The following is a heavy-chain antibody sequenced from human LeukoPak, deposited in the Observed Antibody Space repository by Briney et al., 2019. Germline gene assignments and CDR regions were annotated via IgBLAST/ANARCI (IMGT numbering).Heavy chain of an antibody. CDR2: IKGTGLTT. J-gene: IGHJ5*02. V-gene: IGHV3-11*04. Sequence: GGSLRLSCAASGFTFSDYYMSWIRQAPGKGLEWVSTIKGTGLTTYYADSVKGRFTISRDNAKNSLYLQMNSLRAEDTAVYYCARDRSHQRRFHSSREENWFDPWGQGTLVTVSS. D-gene: IGHD6-13*01. CDR1: GFTFSDYY. CDR3: ARDRSHQRRFHSSREENWFDP.